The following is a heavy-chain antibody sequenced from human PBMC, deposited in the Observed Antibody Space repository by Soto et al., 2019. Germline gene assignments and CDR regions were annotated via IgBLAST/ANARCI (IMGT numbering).Heavy chain of an antibody. CDR1: GGTFSKNT. J-gene: IGHJ4*02. V-gene: IGHV1-69*13. CDR2: IMPVFGRP. Sequence: SVKVSCKASGGTFSKNTISWVRQAPGQGLEWMGGIMPVFGRPNYAQKFQGRVTITADEYTRTAYMELSRLKSDDTAVYYCARQFDYDTSGYYYAYWGQGTQVTVSS. CDR3: ARQFDYDTSGYYYAY. D-gene: IGHD3-22*01.